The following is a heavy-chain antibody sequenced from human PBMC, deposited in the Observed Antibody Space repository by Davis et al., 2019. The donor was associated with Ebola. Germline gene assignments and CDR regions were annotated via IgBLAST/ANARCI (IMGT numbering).Heavy chain of an antibody. D-gene: IGHD3-10*01. CDR2: INHSGST. CDR1: GGSISSSSYY. Sequence: MPSETLSLTCTVSGGSISSSSYYWGWIRQPPGKGLEWIGEINHSGSTNYNPSLKSRVTISVDTSKNQFSLKLSSVTAADTAVYYCARDYGAMVRGVMPNWFDPWGQGTLVTVSS. J-gene: IGHJ5*02. V-gene: IGHV4-39*07. CDR3: ARDYGAMVRGVMPNWFDP.